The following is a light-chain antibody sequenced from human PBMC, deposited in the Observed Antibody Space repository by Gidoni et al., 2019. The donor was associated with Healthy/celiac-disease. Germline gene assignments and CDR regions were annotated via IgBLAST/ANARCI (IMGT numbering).Light chain of an antibody. CDR1: SGHSSYA. CDR2: LNSDGSH. V-gene: IGLV4-69*01. CDR3: QTWGTGIWV. J-gene: IGLJ3*02. Sequence: QLVLTQSPSASASLGASVKLTCTLSSGHSSYAIAWHQQQPEKGPRYLMKLNSDGSHSKGDGNPDRFSGSSSGAERYLTISSRQSEDEADYYCQTWGTGIWVFGGGTKLTVL.